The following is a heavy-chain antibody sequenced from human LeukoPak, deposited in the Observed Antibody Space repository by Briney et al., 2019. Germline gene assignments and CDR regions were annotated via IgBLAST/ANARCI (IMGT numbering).Heavy chain of an antibody. D-gene: IGHD6-6*01. CDR3: ASSISLGY. CDR1: EFTLSSHS. Sequence: GGSLRLSCAASEFTLSSHSMNWVRQAPGKWLEWVSFITSTSSSIYYADSVKGRFTISRDNARNSLYLQMNNLRAEDTAVYYCASSISLGYWGQGTLVTVSS. V-gene: IGHV3-48*01. J-gene: IGHJ4*02. CDR2: ITSTSSSI.